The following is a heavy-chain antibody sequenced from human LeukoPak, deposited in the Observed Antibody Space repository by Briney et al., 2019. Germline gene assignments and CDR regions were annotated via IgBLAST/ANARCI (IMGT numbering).Heavy chain of an antibody. CDR3: ASFPSFGDFDY. D-gene: IGHD3-10*01. V-gene: IGHV3-53*01. CDR2: IYSGGST. J-gene: IGHJ4*02. Sequence: GGSLRLSCAASGFTVSDNYMSWVRQAPGKGLEWVSVIYSGGSTYYADSVKGRFTISRDNSKNTLYLQMNSLRAEDTAVYYCASFPSFGDFDYWGQGTLVTASS. CDR1: GFTVSDNY.